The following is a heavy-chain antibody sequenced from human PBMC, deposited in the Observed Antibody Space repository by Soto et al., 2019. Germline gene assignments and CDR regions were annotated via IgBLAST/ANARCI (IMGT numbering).Heavy chain of an antibody. CDR1: GYTFTSYA. CDR2: INAGNGNT. Sequence: ASVKVSCKASGYTFTSYAMHWVRQAPGQRLEWMGWINAGNGNTKYSQKFQGRVTITRDTSASTAYMELSSLRSEDTAVYYCARDGYYDFWSGYLPSVRGINWFDPWGQGTLVTVSS. CDR3: ARDGYYDFWSGYLPSVRGINWFDP. D-gene: IGHD3-3*01. J-gene: IGHJ5*02. V-gene: IGHV1-3*01.